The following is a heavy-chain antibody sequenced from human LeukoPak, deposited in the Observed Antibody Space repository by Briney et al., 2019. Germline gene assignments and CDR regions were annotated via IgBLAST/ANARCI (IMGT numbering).Heavy chain of an antibody. CDR3: ARDLIGGNAYDY. D-gene: IGHD2-15*01. CDR2: VTSSSRTI. V-gene: IGHV3-48*01. CDR1: GFTFSTYW. J-gene: IGHJ4*02. Sequence: GGSLRLSCVGSGFTFSTYWMTWVRQAPGKGPEWIAYVTSSSRTIYYADSVKGRFTISRDNAKSSLYLQLDSLRAEDTAVYYCARDLIGGNAYDYWGQGALVTVSS.